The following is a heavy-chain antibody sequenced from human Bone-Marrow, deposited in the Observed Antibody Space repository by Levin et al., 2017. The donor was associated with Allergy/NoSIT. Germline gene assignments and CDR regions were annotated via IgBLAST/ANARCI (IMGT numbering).Heavy chain of an antibody. J-gene: IGHJ4*02. Sequence: SLKISCAASGFTFENSAMHWVRQVPGKGLEWVSGISWDSANIAYADSVKGRFSISRDNAKNSLYLQMDSLTVEDTALYYCAKDRATSTWYYFENWGQGILVTVSS. D-gene: IGHD1-26*01. CDR2: ISWDSANI. CDR3: AKDRATSTWYYFEN. CDR1: GFTFENSA. V-gene: IGHV3-9*01.